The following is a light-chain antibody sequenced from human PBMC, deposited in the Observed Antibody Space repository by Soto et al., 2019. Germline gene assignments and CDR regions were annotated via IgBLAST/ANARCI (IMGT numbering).Light chain of an antibody. CDR3: QQYNNWPPWP. J-gene: IGKJ1*01. CDR1: QSVRSN. V-gene: IGKV3-15*01. CDR2: GAS. Sequence: IVMTNSPSALSLSTGERATLSWMSVQSVRSNLAWYQQKPGQAPRLLIYGASTRATGIPARFSGSGSGTEFTLTISSLQSEDFAVYYCQQYNNWPPWPFGQGTKVDI.